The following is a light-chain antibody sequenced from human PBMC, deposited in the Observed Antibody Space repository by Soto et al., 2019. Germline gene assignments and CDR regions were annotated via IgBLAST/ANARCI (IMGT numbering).Light chain of an antibody. V-gene: IGLV2-8*01. CDR3: SSYAGSKNLGV. Sequence: QSVLTQPPPPSRSPGQSVTISCTGTNNDVGGYNYVSWYKQYPGKAPKLMMYEVSKRPSGVPDRFSGSKSGNTASLTVSGLQAEDDADYYCSSYAGSKNLGVFGTGTKVTVL. CDR2: EVS. J-gene: IGLJ1*01. CDR1: NNDVGGYNY.